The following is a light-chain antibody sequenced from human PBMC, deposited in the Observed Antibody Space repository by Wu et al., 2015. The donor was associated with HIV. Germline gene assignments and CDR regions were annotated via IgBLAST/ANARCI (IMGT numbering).Light chain of an antibody. CDR1: QSVSNK. V-gene: IGKV3-15*01. CDR2: GAS. CDR3: QQYNFWPT. J-gene: IGKJ4*01. Sequence: ENVLTQSPGTLSLSPGERATLSCRASQSVSNKLAWYQQKPGQAPRLVIQGASTRATGIPARFTGSGSGTEFTLTISSLQSEDFAVYYCQQYNFWPTFGGGTKVEIK.